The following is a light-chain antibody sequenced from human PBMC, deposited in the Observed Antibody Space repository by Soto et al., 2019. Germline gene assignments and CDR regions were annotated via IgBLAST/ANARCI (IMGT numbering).Light chain of an antibody. CDR2: GAS. CDR3: PQYHNWPPQYT. V-gene: IGKV3-15*01. J-gene: IGKJ2*01. Sequence: EIVMTQSPATLSVSPGERATVSCRASQTINSNLAWYQQKPGQAPRLLIHGASTRATGVPARFSGSGSGTEFTLTISSLQSEDFAVYYCPQYHNWPPQYTFGQGTKLQI. CDR1: QTINSN.